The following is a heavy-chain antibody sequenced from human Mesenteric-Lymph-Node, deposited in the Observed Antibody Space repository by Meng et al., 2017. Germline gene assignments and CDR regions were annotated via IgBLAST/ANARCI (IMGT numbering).Heavy chain of an antibody. CDR1: GGSFSGSY. J-gene: IGHJ4*02. CDR3: ARTIGGADIVVVPAAYYFDY. CDR2: INHSGST. V-gene: IGHV4-34*01. D-gene: IGHD2-2*01. Sequence: QVQLQQWGAGLLKPSETLSLTCAVEGGSFSGSYWSWIRQPPGKGLEWIGEINHSGSTNYNPSLKSRVTISVDTSKNQFSLKLSSVTAADTAVYYCARTIGGADIVVVPAAYYFDYWGQGTLVTVSS.